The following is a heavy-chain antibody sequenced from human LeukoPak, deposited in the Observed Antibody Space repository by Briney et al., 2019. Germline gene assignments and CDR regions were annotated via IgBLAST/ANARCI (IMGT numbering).Heavy chain of an antibody. Sequence: SETLSLTCTVSGGSISSSSYYWGWIRQPPGKGLEWIGSIYYNGSTYYNPSLKSRVTISVDTSKNQFSLKLSSVTAADTAVYYCGSYRNWFDPWGQGTLVTVSS. CDR1: GGSISSSSYY. CDR2: IYYNGST. J-gene: IGHJ5*02. V-gene: IGHV4-39*01. CDR3: GSYRNWFDP.